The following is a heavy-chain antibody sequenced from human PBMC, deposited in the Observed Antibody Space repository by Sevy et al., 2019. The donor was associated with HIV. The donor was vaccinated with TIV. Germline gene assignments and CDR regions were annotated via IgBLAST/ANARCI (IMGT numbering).Heavy chain of an antibody. CDR1: GFTFSSYW. V-gene: IGHV3-7*01. CDR3: GRAMDV. CDR2: IKLDGSEK. Sequence: GESLKISCAASGFTFSSYWMHWVRQAPGKGLEWVANIKLDGSEKYYVDSVKGRFTISRDNAKNSLYLQMNSLRPEDTAVYYCGRAMDVWGQGTTVTVSS. J-gene: IGHJ6*02.